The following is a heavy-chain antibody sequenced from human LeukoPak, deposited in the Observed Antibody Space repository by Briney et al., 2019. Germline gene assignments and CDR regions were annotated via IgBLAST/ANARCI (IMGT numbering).Heavy chain of an antibody. V-gene: IGHV4-38-2*01. D-gene: IGHD2-2*01. CDR1: GYSISSGNN. CDR2: IFPSGTT. Sequence: PSETLSLTCAASGYSISSGNNWGWIRQPPDKGLEWIGSIFPSGTTYYNPSLKSRVTISIYTSKNQFSLKLNSATAADTAVYYCASLGGYQNGNFDYWGQGTLVTVSS. CDR3: ASLGGYQNGNFDY. J-gene: IGHJ4*02.